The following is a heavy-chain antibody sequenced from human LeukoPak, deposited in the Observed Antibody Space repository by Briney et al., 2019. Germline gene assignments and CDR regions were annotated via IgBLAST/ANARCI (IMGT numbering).Heavy chain of an antibody. D-gene: IGHD3-10*01. Sequence: GGSLRLSCAASGFSFSGYGMHWVRQAPGKGLEWVAVISYDGNNKYYADSLKGRFTISRDYGKNSLYLQMNSLRVEDTAVYYCAKLAKYFYGSETFYFFEHWGQGTPVTASS. CDR2: ISYDGNNK. J-gene: IGHJ4*02. V-gene: IGHV3-30*18. CDR3: AKLAKYFYGSETFYFFEH. CDR1: GFSFSGYG.